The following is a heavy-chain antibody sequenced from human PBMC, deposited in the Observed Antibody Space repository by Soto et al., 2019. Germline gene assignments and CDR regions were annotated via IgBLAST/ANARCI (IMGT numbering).Heavy chain of an antibody. CDR3: ARQHVVVPTYNWFDP. D-gene: IGHD2-2*01. CDR1: GGSISSSSYY. V-gene: IGHV4-39*01. J-gene: IGHJ5*02. Sequence: SETLSLTCTVSGGSISSSSYYLGWIRQPPGKGLEWIGSIYYSGSTYYNPSLKSRVTISVDTSKNQFSLKLSSVTAADTAVYYCARQHVVVPTYNWFDPWGQGTLVTVSS. CDR2: IYYSGST.